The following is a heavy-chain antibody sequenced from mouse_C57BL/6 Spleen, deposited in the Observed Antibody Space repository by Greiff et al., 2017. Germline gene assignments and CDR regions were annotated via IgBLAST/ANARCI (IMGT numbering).Heavy chain of an antibody. D-gene: IGHD1-1*01. J-gene: IGHJ2*01. V-gene: IGHV2-2*01. Sequence: VQVVESGPGLVQPSQSLSITCTASGFSLTSYGVHWVRQSPGQGLEWLGVIWRGGSTDYNAAFISRLSISKDNSKSQVFFKMNSLQADDTAIYYCARSYYYGFDDWGQGTTLTVSS. CDR1: GFSLTSYG. CDR3: ARSYYYGFDD. CDR2: IWRGGST.